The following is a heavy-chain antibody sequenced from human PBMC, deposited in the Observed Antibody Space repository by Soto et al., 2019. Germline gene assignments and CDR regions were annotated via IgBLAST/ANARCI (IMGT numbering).Heavy chain of an antibody. D-gene: IGHD6-13*01. Sequence: PGGSLRLSCAASGFTFSSYSMSWVRQAPGKGLEWVSTISGSGGSTYYADSVKGLFTVSRDNAKNSLYLQMNSLRAEDTAVYYCARDVAAGGDYWGQGTLVTVSS. CDR1: GFTFSSYS. CDR3: ARDVAAGGDY. V-gene: IGHV3-23*01. J-gene: IGHJ4*02. CDR2: ISGSGGST.